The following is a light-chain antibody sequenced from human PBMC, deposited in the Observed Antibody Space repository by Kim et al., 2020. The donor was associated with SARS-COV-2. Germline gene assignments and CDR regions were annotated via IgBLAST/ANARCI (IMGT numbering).Light chain of an antibody. CDR3: VTWDSSLSAPV. CDR2: AIY. J-gene: IGLJ2*01. V-gene: IGLV1-51*01. Sequence: GQRVTISCSGSDSNIGNNFLSWYQQFPGTAPKLLFNAIYRRPSGTPDRFSGSKSGTSATLDISGVQSGDEADYYCVTWDSSLSAPVFGGGTQLTVL. CDR1: DSNIGNNF.